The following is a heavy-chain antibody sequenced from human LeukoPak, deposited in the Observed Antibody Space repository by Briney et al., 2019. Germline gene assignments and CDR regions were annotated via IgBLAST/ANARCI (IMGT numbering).Heavy chain of an antibody. CDR1: GGSISGYY. CDR3: ARDPSGYGDY. CDR2: IYYSGST. J-gene: IGHJ4*02. D-gene: IGHD3-22*01. Sequence: PSETLSLTCTVSGGSISGYYWGWIRQPPGKGLEWIGSIYYSGSTYYNPPLKSRVTISVDTSKNQFSLKLSSVTAADTAVYYCARDPSGYGDYWGQGTLVTVSS. V-gene: IGHV4-39*07.